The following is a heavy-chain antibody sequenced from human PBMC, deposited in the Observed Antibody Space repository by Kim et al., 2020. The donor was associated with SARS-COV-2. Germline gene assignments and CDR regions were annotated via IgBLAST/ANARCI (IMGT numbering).Heavy chain of an antibody. D-gene: IGHD3-16*02. CDR3: ASALGH. J-gene: IGHJ4*02. V-gene: IGHV4-4*07. CDR2: YTSGRT. Sequence: YTSGRTKYKPSIQSRVTMSVDMSKNQFSLKLSSVTAADTAVYYCASALGHWGQGTLVTVSS.